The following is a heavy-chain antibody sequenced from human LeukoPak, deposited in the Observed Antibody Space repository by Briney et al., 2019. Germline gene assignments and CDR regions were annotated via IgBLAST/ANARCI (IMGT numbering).Heavy chain of an antibody. CDR2: INHSGST. D-gene: IGHD3/OR15-3a*01. V-gene: IGHV4-34*01. J-gene: IGHJ6*02. Sequence: SETLSLTCAVYGGSFSGYYWSWSRQPPGKGLEWIGEINHSGSTNYNPSLKSRVTISVDTSKNQFSLKLSSVTAADTAVYYCARAPMDEDYYYGMDVWGQGTTVTVSS. CDR1: GGSFSGYY. CDR3: ARAPMDEDYYYGMDV.